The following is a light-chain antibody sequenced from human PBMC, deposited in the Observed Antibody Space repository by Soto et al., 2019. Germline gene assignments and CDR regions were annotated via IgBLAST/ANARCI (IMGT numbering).Light chain of an antibody. V-gene: IGKV2-28*01. CDR1: QSLLHSNGYNY. Sequence: DIVMTQSPLSLPVTPGEPASISCRSSQSLLHSNGYNYLDWYLQKPGQSPQLLIYLGSNRASGVPDRFSGGGSGTELTMKISRVEAEDVGVYYCMQALQTPPYTFGQGTKLEIK. CDR3: MQALQTPPYT. J-gene: IGKJ2*01. CDR2: LGS.